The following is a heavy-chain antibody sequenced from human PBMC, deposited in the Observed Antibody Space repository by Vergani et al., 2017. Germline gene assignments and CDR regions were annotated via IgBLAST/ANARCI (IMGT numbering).Heavy chain of an antibody. CDR2: IIPSLATT. CDR1: GGTFSSYA. D-gene: IGHD2-15*01. Sequence: QVQLVQSGAEVKKPGSSVKVSCKASGGTFSSYALNWVRQAPGQGLEWMGSIIPSLATTIYAQKFQGRVTMTKDTSPSTVDMELSSLRSEDTAMYYCARDGSGGSPFAMDVWGQGTTVTVSS. J-gene: IGHJ6*02. CDR3: ARDGSGGSPFAMDV. V-gene: IGHV1-69*04.